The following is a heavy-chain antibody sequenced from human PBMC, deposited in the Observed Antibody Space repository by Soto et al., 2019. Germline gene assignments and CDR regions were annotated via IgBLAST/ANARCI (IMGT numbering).Heavy chain of an antibody. CDR2: INVGNGNT. CDR1: GYTFTSYN. CDR3: GTPQDYDGCLDS. Sequence: QVQFVQSGAEVKKPGASVKVSCKTPGYTFTSYNIHWVRQAPGQRLEWMGWINVGNGNTRYSQKFQGRLTVTRDTPANTAYLELNSLISEDTAVYYYGTPQDYDGCLDSWGQGTLVTVSS. D-gene: IGHD3-22*01. V-gene: IGHV1-3*01. J-gene: IGHJ4*02.